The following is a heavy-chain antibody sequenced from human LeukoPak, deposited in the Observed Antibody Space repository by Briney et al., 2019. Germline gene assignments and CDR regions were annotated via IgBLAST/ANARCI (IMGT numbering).Heavy chain of an antibody. Sequence: GGSLRLSCAASGFTFNRYAMPWVRRAPGKGLEWMAVLSYDGSNKYYGDSVKGRFTISRDNSKNTLYLQMNSLRAEDTAVYYCAKDRGSSWYYYYYGMDVWGQGTTVTVS. CDR3: AKDRGSSWYYYYYGMDV. CDR1: GFTFNRYA. D-gene: IGHD6-13*01. V-gene: IGHV3-30-3*01. J-gene: IGHJ6*02. CDR2: LSYDGSNK.